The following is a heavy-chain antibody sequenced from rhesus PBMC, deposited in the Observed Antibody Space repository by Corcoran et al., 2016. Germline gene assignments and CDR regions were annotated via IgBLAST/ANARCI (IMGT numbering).Heavy chain of an antibody. CDR1: GFTFSNYW. V-gene: IGHV3S11*01. Sequence: EVQLVESGGGLVQPGGSLRLSCAASGFTFSNYWMSWVRQAPGKGLEWVGFIKNKADCGTAAYAETVKGRFTISRDDSKNTLYLQMNSLKTEDTAVYYCTAAAACDYWGQGVLVTVSS. CDR3: TAAAACDY. CDR2: IKNKADCGTA. J-gene: IGHJ4*01. D-gene: IGHD6-25*01.